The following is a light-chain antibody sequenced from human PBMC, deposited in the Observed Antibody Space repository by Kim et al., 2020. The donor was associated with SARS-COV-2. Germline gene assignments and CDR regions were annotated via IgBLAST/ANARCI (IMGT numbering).Light chain of an antibody. V-gene: IGLV1-40*01. CDR3: QSYDSSLSGHVV. CDR1: SSNIGAGDD. J-gene: IGLJ2*01. Sequence: VPIPCAAISSNIGAGDDVHWYQQLPGTAPKPLIYGNSNRPSGVPDRFSGSKSGTSASLAITGLQAEDEADYYCQSYDSSLSGHVVFGGGTQLTVL. CDR2: GNS.